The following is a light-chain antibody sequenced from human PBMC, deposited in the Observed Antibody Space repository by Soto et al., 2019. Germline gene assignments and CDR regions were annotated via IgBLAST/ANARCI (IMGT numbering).Light chain of an antibody. CDR1: QDISSL. Sequence: DIQMTQSPSPVSASIGDRVTITCRASQDISSLLAWYQQKPGKPPKLLIYGASTLQSGVPSRFSGSGSGTDFTLTISSLRPEDFATYFCQQADSFPLTFGGGTKVEIK. CDR3: QQADSFPLT. V-gene: IGKV1D-12*01. CDR2: GAS. J-gene: IGKJ4*01.